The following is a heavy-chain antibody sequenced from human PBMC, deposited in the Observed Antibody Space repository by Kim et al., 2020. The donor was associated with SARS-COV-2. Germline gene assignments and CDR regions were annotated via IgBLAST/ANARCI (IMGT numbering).Heavy chain of an antibody. D-gene: IGHD2-2*01. V-gene: IGHV4-34*01. CDR3: ARDCSSTSCSANAFDI. CDR2: INHSGST. CDR1: GGSFSGYY. J-gene: IGHJ3*02. Sequence: SETLSLTCAVYGGSFSGYYWSWIRQPPGKGLEWIGEINHSGSTNYNPSLKSRVTISVDTSKNQFSLKLSSVTATDTAVYYCARDCSSTSCSANAFDIWGQAGMPALSS.